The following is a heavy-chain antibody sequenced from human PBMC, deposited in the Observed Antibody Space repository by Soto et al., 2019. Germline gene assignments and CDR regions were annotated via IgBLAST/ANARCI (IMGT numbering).Heavy chain of an antibody. J-gene: IGHJ4*02. CDR2: IIPIFGTA. D-gene: IGHD3-3*01. V-gene: IGHV1-69*06. CDR1: GGTFSSYA. CDR3: ALSGYYPLYFDY. Sequence: ASVKVSCKASGGTFSSYAISWVRQAPGQGLEWMGGIIPIFGTANYAQKFQGRVTITADKSTSTAYMELSSLRSEDTAVYYCALSGYYPLYFDYWGQGTLVTVSS.